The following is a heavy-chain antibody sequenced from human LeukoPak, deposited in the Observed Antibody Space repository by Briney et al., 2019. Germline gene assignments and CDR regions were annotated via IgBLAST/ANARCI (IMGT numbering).Heavy chain of an antibody. Sequence: KPSETLSFTCAVYGGSFSGYYWSWIRQPPGKGLEWIGEMNHSGSTNYNPSLKSRVTISVDTSKNQFSLKLSSVTAADTAVYYCARGRVVATYYFDYWGQGTLVTVSS. CDR2: MNHSGST. J-gene: IGHJ4*02. V-gene: IGHV4-34*01. D-gene: IGHD5-12*01. CDR3: ARGRVVATYYFDY. CDR1: GGSFSGYY.